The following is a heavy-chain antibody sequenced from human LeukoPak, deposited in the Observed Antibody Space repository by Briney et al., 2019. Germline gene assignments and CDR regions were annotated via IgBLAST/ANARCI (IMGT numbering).Heavy chain of an antibody. CDR1: GGSISSYY. CDR2: IYYSGST. J-gene: IGHJ6*02. V-gene: IGHV4-59*01. Sequence: SETLSLTCTVSGGSISSYYWSWIRQPPGKGLEWIGYIYYSGSTNYNPSLRSRVTISVDTSKNQFSLKLSSVTAADTAVYFCARDSLTYGMDVWAKGPRSPSP. CDR3: ARDSLTYGMDV.